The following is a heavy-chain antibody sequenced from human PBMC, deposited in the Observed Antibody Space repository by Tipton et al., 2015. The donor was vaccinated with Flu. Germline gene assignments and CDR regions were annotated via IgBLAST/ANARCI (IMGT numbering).Heavy chain of an antibody. CDR3: ARHTGDSVRGVIDY. J-gene: IGHJ4*02. CDR2: IFHTGNT. Sequence: TLSLTCSVSGDSISSRYYWGWIRQPPGKGLEWIGNIFHTGNTYYNPSLKSRVTFSVDRSKNQFSLTVSSVTAADTAVYYCARHTGDSVRGVIDYWGQGTLVTVSS. CDR1: GDSISSRYY. D-gene: IGHD3-10*02. V-gene: IGHV4-38-2*01.